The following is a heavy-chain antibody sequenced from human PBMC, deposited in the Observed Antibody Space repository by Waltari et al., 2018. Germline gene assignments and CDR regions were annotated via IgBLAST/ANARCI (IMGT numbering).Heavy chain of an antibody. Sequence: QVQLQESGPGLVKPSETLSLTCTVSGDSMSRSHWSWSRQPPGKGLEWIGYLFNSGGTTKYNPSLESRLSISVDTAKNVFSLKLSSVTAADTAVYYCATYPAGWGGRGSWGQGTLVTVSS. CDR2: LFNSGGTT. CDR3: ATYPAGWGGRGS. V-gene: IGHV4-59*01. J-gene: IGHJ5*02. CDR1: GDSMSRSH. D-gene: IGHD3-10*01.